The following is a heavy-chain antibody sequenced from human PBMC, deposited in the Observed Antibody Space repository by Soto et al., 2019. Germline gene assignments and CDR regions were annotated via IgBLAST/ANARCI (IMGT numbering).Heavy chain of an antibody. CDR3: ARDRPLWRTLGIYYYDSSGSTGDYYYGMDV. CDR1: GGTFSSYA. Sequence: QVQLVQSGAEVKKPGSSVKVSCKASGGTFSSYAISWVRQAPGQGLEWMGGIIPIFGTANYAQKFQGRVTITADESTSTDYMELSSLRSEDTAVYYCARDRPLWRTLGIYYYDSSGSTGDYYYGMDVWGQGTTVTVSS. D-gene: IGHD3-22*01. CDR2: IIPIFGTA. J-gene: IGHJ6*02. V-gene: IGHV1-69*01.